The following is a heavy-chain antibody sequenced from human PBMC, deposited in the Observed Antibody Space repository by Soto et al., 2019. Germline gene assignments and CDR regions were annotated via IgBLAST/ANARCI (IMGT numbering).Heavy chain of an antibody. Sequence: QVQLQESGPGLVKPSETLSLTCSVSGDSISRKYWSWLRQPAGGGLEWIGRIYTTGAPNYHSSLKSRVPMSVATSKNPFSLRLTSVTAADTAVYFCAMTVIAPSPYLDHWGQGLLVTVSS. J-gene: IGHJ4*02. CDR2: IYTTGAP. V-gene: IGHV4-4*07. D-gene: IGHD4-17*01. CDR1: GDSISRKY. CDR3: AMTVIAPSPYLDH.